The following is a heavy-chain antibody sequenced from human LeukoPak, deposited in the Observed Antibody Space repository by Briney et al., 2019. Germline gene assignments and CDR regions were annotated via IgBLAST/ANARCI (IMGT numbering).Heavy chain of an antibody. V-gene: IGHV1-18*01. CDR1: GYTFTSYG. D-gene: IGHD4-17*01. J-gene: IGHJ3*02. Sequence: GASVKVSCKASGYTFTSYGISWVRQAPGQGLEWMGWISAYNGNINYAQKLQGRVTMTTDTSTSTAYMELRSLRSDDTAVYYCARGQHDYGDYGDAFDIWGQGTMVTVSS. CDR2: ISAYNGNI. CDR3: ARGQHDYGDYGDAFDI.